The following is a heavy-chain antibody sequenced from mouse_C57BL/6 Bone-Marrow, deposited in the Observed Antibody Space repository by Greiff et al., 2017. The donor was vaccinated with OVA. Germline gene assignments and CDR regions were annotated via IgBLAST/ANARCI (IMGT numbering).Heavy chain of an antibody. CDR3: ANLITTVVAPPAY. J-gene: IGHJ3*01. D-gene: IGHD1-1*01. CDR2: IDPEDGET. V-gene: IGHV14-2*01. Sequence: VHVKQSGAELVKPGASVKLSCTASGFNIKDYYMHWVKQRTEQGLEWIGRIDPEDGETKYAPKFQGKATIPADTSSNTAYLQLSSLTSEDTAVYYCANLITTVVAPPAYWGHVTLVTVSA. CDR1: GFNIKDYY.